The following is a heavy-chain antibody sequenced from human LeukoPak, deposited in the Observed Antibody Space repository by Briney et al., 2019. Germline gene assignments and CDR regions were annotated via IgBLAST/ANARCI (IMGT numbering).Heavy chain of an antibody. CDR1: GYTFTDYY. CDR2: INPNSGGT. D-gene: IGHD6-6*01. Sequence: ASVNVSYKASGYTFTDYYMHWVRQAPGQALEWIGWINPNSGGTNYAQKLQGRVTMTTDTSTSTAYMELRSLRSDDTAVYYCARDTDLEYSSSLNPFDYWGQGTLVTVSS. CDR3: ARDTDLEYSSSLNPFDY. J-gene: IGHJ4*02. V-gene: IGHV1-2*02.